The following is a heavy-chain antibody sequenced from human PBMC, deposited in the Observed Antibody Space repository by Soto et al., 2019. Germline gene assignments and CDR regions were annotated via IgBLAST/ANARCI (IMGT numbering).Heavy chain of an antibody. CDR1: GFTFSSYS. CDR3: ASLPEDPRIAAAGTDNWFDP. CDR2: ISSSSSYI. D-gene: IGHD6-13*01. Sequence: PGGSLRLSCAASGFTFSSYSMNWVRQAPGKGLEWVSSISSSSSYIYYADSVKGRFTISRDNAKNSLYLQMNSLRAEDTAVYYCASLPEDPRIAAAGTDNWFDPWGQGTLVTSPQ. J-gene: IGHJ5*02. V-gene: IGHV3-21*01.